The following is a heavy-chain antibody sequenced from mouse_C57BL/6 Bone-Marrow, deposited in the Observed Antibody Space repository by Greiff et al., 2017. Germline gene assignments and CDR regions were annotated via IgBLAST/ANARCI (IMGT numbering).Heavy chain of an antibody. J-gene: IGHJ1*03. CDR1: GYTFTSYW. V-gene: IGHV1-55*01. Sequence: VQLQQPGAELVKPGASVKMSCKASGYTFTSYWITWVKQRPGQGLEWIGDIYPGSGSTNYNEKFKSKATLTVDTSSSTAYMQLISLTSEDSAVYVCARPYYSNYRYFDVWGTGTTVTVSS. D-gene: IGHD2-5*01. CDR2: IYPGSGST. CDR3: ARPYYSNYRYFDV.